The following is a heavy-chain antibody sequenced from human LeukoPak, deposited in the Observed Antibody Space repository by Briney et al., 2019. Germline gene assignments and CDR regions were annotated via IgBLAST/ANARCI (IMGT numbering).Heavy chain of an antibody. J-gene: IGHJ6*03. CDR3: AKGGVWAGTRYYYYMDV. CDR2: MNPNSGNT. CDR1: GYTFTSYD. V-gene: IGHV1-8*03. Sequence: ASVKVSCKASGYTFTSYDINWVRQATGQGHEWMGWMNPNSGNTGYAQKFQGRVTITRNTSISTAYMELSSLRSEDTAVYYCAKGGVWAGTRYYYYMDVWGKGTTVTVSS. D-gene: IGHD6-19*01.